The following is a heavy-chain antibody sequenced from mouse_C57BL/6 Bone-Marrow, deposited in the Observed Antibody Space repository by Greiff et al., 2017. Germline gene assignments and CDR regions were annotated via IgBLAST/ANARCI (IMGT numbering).Heavy chain of an antibody. J-gene: IGHJ4*01. Sequence: VQLQQSGAELARPGASVKLSCKASGYTFTSYGISWVKQRTGQGLEWIGEIYPRSGNTYYNEKFKGKATLTADTSSSTAYMELRSLTSEDSAVXFCARAPYYYGSSFYDAMDYWGQGTSVTVSS. CDR2: IYPRSGNT. CDR3: ARAPYYYGSSFYDAMDY. CDR1: GYTFTSYG. D-gene: IGHD1-1*01. V-gene: IGHV1-81*01.